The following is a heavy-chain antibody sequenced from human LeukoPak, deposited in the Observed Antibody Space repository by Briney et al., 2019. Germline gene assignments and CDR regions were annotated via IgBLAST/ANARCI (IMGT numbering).Heavy chain of an antibody. V-gene: IGHV3-23*01. J-gene: IGHJ3*02. CDR3: ERDPNGDYIGAFDM. D-gene: IGHD4-17*01. CDR1: GFTFSAYA. Sequence: GGSLRLSCTASGFTFSAYAMMWVRQAPGNGPEWVSAIRGGGGSAFYADSVKGRFTISRDNSKYTLFLQMNSLRAEDTAVYYCERDPNGDYIGAFDMWGPGTMVTVSS. CDR2: IRGGGGSA.